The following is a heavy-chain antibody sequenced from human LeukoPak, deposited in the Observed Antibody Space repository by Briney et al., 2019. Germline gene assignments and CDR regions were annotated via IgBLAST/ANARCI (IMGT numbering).Heavy chain of an antibody. CDR3: AKDRGVLRFLEWLPSDY. CDR2: ISGSGGST. J-gene: IGHJ4*02. V-gene: IGHV3-23*01. D-gene: IGHD3-3*01. CDR1: GFTFSSYA. Sequence: GGSLRPSCAASGFTFSSYAMSWVRQAPGKGLEWVSAISGSGGSTYYADSVKGRFTISRDNSKNTLYLQMNSLRAEDTAVYNCAKDRGVLRFLEWLPSDYWGQGTLVTVSS.